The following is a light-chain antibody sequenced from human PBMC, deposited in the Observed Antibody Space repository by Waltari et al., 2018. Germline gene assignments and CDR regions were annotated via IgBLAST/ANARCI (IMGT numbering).Light chain of an antibody. CDR3: QQYYGAPYT. CDR1: QSVLNRYNNKNY. V-gene: IGKV4-1*01. J-gene: IGKJ2*01. Sequence: DIVVTQSPDSLAVYLGERSTINCKSSQSVLNRYNNKNYLSLFQHKPVQHTKLHLDWASNRESGLHDRFSGGGSGTDFTLTISSLHAEDVAVYYCQQYYGAPYTFGPGTKLEIK. CDR2: WAS.